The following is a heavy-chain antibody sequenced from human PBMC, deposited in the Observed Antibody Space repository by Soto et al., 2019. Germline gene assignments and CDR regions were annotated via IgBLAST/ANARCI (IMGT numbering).Heavy chain of an antibody. D-gene: IGHD3-16*01. Sequence: SETLSLTCAIYGASFSPYHWSWIRQSPGKGLEWIGEVNLSGNTYYNPSFKTRVTMSVDASKNQFSLKMGSLTAADTAIYYCARSPTFYNYVWGNSTYWGQGALVTVSS. V-gene: IGHV4-34*01. J-gene: IGHJ4*02. CDR1: GASFSPYH. CDR3: ARSPTFYNYVWGNSTY. CDR2: VNLSGNT.